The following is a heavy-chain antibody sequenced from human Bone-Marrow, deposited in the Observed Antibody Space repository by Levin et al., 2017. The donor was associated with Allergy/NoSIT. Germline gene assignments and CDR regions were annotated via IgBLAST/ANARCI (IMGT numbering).Heavy chain of an antibody. J-gene: IGHJ4*02. Sequence: QTGGSLRLSCAASGFTFNRYNMNWVRQAPGKGLEWIAYISDSGEDIFYADSVKGRFTISRDNAQNSLLLQMNTLRHEDTAVYYCASDTFYFDNGASEDYWGQGTLVIVSS. CDR3: ASDTFYFDNGASEDY. CDR1: GFTFNRYN. CDR2: ISDSGEDI. V-gene: IGHV3-48*02. D-gene: IGHD4/OR15-4a*01.